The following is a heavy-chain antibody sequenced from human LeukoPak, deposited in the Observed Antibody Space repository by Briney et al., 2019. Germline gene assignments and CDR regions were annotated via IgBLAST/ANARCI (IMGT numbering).Heavy chain of an antibody. V-gene: IGHV4-34*01. J-gene: IGHJ5*02. CDR3: ARSSGWYRGSWFDP. D-gene: IGHD6-19*01. CDR1: GGSFSGYY. Sequence: SETLSLTCAVYGGSFSGYYWSWIRQPPGKGLEWIGEINHNGSTNYNPSLKSRVTISVDTSKNQFSLKLSSVTAADTAVYYCARSSGWYRGSWFDPWGQGTLVTVSS. CDR2: INHNGST.